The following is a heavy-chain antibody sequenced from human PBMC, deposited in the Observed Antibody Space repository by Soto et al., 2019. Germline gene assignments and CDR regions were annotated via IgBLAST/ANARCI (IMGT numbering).Heavy chain of an antibody. CDR2: INPNSGGT. CDR1: GYTFTGYY. D-gene: IGHD3-3*01. Sequence: QVQLVQSGAEVKKPGASVKVSCKASGYTFTGYYMHWVRQAPGQGLEWMGWINPNSGGTNYAQKFQGWVTMTRDTSISTAYMELSRLRSDDTAVYYCARDLLSGSYTRYYFDYWGQGTLVTVSS. J-gene: IGHJ4*02. CDR3: ARDLLSGSYTRYYFDY. V-gene: IGHV1-2*04.